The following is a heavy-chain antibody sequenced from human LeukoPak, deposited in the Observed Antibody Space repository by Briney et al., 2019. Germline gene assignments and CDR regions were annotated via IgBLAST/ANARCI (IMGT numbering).Heavy chain of an antibody. CDR2: IKYDGDEE. J-gene: IGHJ5*02. Sequence: GGSLRLSCAASGFTFSGYWMSWMRQAPGKGLEWVANIKYDGDEEYYVDSVKGRFTISRDNAKNSLYLQMNSLRAEDTAVYYCARGQGDGPNWFDPWGQGTLVTVSS. V-gene: IGHV3-7*03. CDR1: GFTFSGYW. CDR3: ARGQGDGPNWFDP. D-gene: IGHD5-24*01.